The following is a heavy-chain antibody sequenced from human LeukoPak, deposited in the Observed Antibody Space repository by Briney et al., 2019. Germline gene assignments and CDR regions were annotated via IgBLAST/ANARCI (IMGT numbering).Heavy chain of an antibody. CDR1: GFTFSSYA. D-gene: IGHD3-22*01. Sequence: GRSLRLSCAASGFTFSSYAMHWVRQAPGKGLGWVAVISYDGSNKYYADSVKGRFTISRDNSKNTLYLQMNSLRAEDTAVYYCAREGGNDSSGGGPGGDAFDIWGQGTMVTVSS. J-gene: IGHJ3*02. V-gene: IGHV3-30-3*01. CDR2: ISYDGSNK. CDR3: AREGGNDSSGGGPGGDAFDI.